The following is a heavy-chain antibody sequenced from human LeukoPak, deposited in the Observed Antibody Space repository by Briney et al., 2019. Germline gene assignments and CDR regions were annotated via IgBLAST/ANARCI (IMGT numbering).Heavy chain of an antibody. D-gene: IGHD3-9*01. Sequence: AGSMRLSCAASGFTPTSYGMHWDRQAPGKGREWEAVIWFDITKKYQADPGRVRFTIDKDNSKASLDPQMNRLRAEDTSVYSCARDLGSDLTGYYSDYWGQGTLVTVSS. J-gene: IGHJ4*02. CDR1: GFTPTSYG. CDR2: IWFDITKK. CDR3: ARDLGSDLTGYYSDY. V-gene: IGHV3-33*01.